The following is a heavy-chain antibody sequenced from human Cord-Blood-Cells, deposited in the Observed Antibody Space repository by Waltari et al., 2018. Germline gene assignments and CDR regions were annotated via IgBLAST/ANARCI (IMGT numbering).Heavy chain of an antibody. Sequence: EVQLVESGGGLVKPGGSLRLSCAASGFTFSSYSMNWVRQAPGKGLEWVSSISSSSSYIYYADSVKGRFTISRDNAKNSLYLQMNSLRAEDTAVYYCARGVVVVPAATYFDYWGQGTLVTVS. D-gene: IGHD2-2*01. CDR1: GFTFSSYS. CDR3: ARGVVVVPAATYFDY. V-gene: IGHV3-21*01. CDR2: ISSSSSYI. J-gene: IGHJ4*02.